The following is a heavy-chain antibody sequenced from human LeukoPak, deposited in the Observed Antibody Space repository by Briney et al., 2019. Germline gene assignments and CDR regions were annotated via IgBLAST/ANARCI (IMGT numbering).Heavy chain of an antibody. D-gene: IGHD6-13*01. CDR1: GGSISTSNYY. J-gene: IGHJ2*01. CDR3: ARVYYSSSYDYWYFDL. Sequence: SETLSLTCTVSGGSISTSNYYWSWIRQPPGKGLEWIGYIYYQGSTNYNPSLKSRVTISVDTSKNQFSLKLTSVTAADTAVYYCARVYYSSSYDYWYFDLWGRGTLVTVSS. CDR2: IYYQGST. V-gene: IGHV4-61*01.